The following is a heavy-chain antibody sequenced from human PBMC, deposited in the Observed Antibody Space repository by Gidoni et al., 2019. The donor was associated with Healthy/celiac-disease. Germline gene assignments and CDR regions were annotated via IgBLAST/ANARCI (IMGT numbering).Heavy chain of an antibody. CDR2: IYHSGST. CDR3: ARGIHYYYDSSGYWWYFDL. CDR1: GGSISSGGYS. Sequence: QLQLQESGSGLVKPSQTLSLTCAVSGGSISSGGYSWSWIRQPPGKGLEWIGYIYHSGSTYYNPSLKSRVTISVDRSKNQFSLKLSSVTAADTAVYYCARGIHYYYDSSGYWWYFDLWGRGTLVTVSS. D-gene: IGHD3-22*01. J-gene: IGHJ2*01. V-gene: IGHV4-30-2*01.